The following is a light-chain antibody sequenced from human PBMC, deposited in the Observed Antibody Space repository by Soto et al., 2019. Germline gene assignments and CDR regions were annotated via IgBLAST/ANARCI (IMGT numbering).Light chain of an antibody. V-gene: IGKV3-20*01. CDR1: QSVSSSY. CDR2: GAS. CDR3: QQYGSSPPYT. J-gene: IGKJ2*01. Sequence: EIVLTQSPATLSLSPGERATLSCRASQSVSSSYLAWYQQKPGQAPRLLIYGASSRATGIPDRFSGSGSGTDFTLTISRLEPEDFAVYYCQQYGSSPPYTFGRGTKLEIK.